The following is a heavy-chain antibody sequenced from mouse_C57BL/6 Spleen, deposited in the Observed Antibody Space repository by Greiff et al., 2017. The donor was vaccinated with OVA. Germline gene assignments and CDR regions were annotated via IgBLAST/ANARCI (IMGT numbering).Heavy chain of an antibody. J-gene: IGHJ3*01. CDR2: ISYDGSN. CDR1: GYSITSGYY. Sequence: ESGPGLVKPSQSLSLTCSVTGYSITSGYYWNWIRQFPGNKLEWMGYISYDGSNNYNPSLKNRISINRDTSKNQFFLKLNSVTTEDTATYYCARDYYGSSYGYWGQGTLVTVSA. D-gene: IGHD1-1*01. V-gene: IGHV3-6*01. CDR3: ARDYYGSSYGY.